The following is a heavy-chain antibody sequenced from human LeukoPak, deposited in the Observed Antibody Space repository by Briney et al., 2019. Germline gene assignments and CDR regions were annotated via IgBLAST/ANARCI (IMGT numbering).Heavy chain of an antibody. CDR1: GFAFSSYA. V-gene: IGHV3-30*04. J-gene: IGHJ4*02. D-gene: IGHD3-22*01. Sequence: GGSLRLSCAASGFAFSSYAMHWVRQAPGKGLEWVAVISYDGSNKYYADSVKGRFTISRDNSKNTLYLQMNSLRAEDTAVYYCARSDYYDSSGYYPKEFDYWGQGTLVTVSS. CDR3: ARSDYYDSSGYYPKEFDY. CDR2: ISYDGSNK.